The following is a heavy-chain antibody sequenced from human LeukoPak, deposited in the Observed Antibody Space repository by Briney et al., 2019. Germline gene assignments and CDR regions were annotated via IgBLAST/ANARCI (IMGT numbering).Heavy chain of an antibody. D-gene: IGHD3-10*01. V-gene: IGHV3-30*02. Sequence: GGSLRLSCAASGFTFTSYGMHWVRQAPGKGLEWVAFIRYDGGNKYYADSVKGRFTISRDNSKNTLYLQMNSLRAEDTAVYYCAKVGNGSGSYYNQLPPRFDYWGQGTPVTVSS. CDR3: AKVGNGSGSYYNQLPPRFDY. J-gene: IGHJ4*02. CDR2: IRYDGGNK. CDR1: GFTFTSYG.